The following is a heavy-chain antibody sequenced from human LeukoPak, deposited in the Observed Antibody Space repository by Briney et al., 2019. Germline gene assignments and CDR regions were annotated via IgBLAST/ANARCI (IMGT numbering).Heavy chain of an antibody. CDR3: AKRGDYGNFDY. CDR2: ISGDGIST. CDR1: GITFSSHV. V-gene: IGHV3-23*01. J-gene: IGHJ4*02. Sequence: PGGSLRLSCVASGITFSSHVVSWVRQGPGKGLECVSTISGDGISTYYADSVKGRFTISRDNSKNTLYLQMRTLRADDPALYCWAKRGDYGNFDYWGQGTMVADSS. D-gene: IGHD4-17*01.